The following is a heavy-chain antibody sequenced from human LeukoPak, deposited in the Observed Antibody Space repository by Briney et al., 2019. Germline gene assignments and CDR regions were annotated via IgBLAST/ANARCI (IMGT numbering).Heavy chain of an antibody. D-gene: IGHD3-22*01. CDR1: GFTFSSYS. J-gene: IGHJ3*02. V-gene: IGHV3-21*01. Sequence: GGSLRLSCAASGFTFSSYSMNWVRQAPGKWLEWVSSISSSSSYIYYADSVKGRFTISRDNAKNSLYLQMNSLRAEDTAVYYCARDRDYYDSSGYYYPPFDAFDIWGQGTMVTVSS. CDR3: ARDRDYYDSSGYYYPPFDAFDI. CDR2: ISSSSSYI.